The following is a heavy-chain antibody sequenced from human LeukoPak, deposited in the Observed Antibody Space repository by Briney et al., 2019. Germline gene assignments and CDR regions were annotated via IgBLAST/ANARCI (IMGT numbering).Heavy chain of an antibody. D-gene: IGHD2-15*01. CDR3: ARLKCYCSGGSCCNWFDP. V-gene: IGHV5-51*01. J-gene: IGHJ5*02. CDR1: GYSFTSYW. CDR2: IYPGDSDT. Sequence: ESLKISCKGSGYSFTSYWLGWARQMPGKGLECMGIIYPGDSDTRYSPSFQGQVTISADKSISTAYLKWRSLKASDTAMCYCARLKCYCSGGSCCNWFDPWGQGTLVTVSS.